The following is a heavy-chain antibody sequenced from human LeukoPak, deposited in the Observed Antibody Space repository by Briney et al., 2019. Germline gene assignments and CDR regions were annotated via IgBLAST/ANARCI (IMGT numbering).Heavy chain of an antibody. CDR1: GFTFSSYS. J-gene: IGHJ4*02. Sequence: PGGSLRLSCAASGFTFSSYSMNWVRQAPGKGLEWVSTISATGGSTYYADSVKGRFTISRDNSKDTLYLQMNSLRAEDTAVYYCAKGGYSSGWRNYFDYWGQGTLVTVSS. CDR3: AKGGYSSGWRNYFDY. CDR2: ISATGGST. V-gene: IGHV3-23*01. D-gene: IGHD6-19*01.